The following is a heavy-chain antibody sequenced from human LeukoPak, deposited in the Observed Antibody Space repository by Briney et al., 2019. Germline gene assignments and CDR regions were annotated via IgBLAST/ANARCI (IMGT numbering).Heavy chain of an antibody. CDR1: GYTFTSYG. CDR2: ISAYNGNT. J-gene: IGHJ4*02. V-gene: IGHV1-18*01. Sequence: ASVKVSCKASGYTFTSYGISWMRQAPGQGLEWMGWISAYNGNTNYAQKLQGRVTMTTDTSTSTAYMELRSLRSDDTAVYYCARASGIAAAGNPFDYWGQGTLVTASS. D-gene: IGHD6-13*01. CDR3: ARASGIAAAGNPFDY.